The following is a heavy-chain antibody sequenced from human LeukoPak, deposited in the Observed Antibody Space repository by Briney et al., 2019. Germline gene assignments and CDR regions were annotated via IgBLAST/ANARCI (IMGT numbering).Heavy chain of an antibody. V-gene: IGHV1-69*01. J-gene: IGHJ4*02. CDR1: GGTFSSYA. CDR3: ALTYYYGSGSPFGFDY. Sequence: SVKVSCKASGGTFSSYAISWVRQAPGQGLEWMGGIIPIFGTANSAQKFQGRVTITADESTSTAYMELSSLRSEDTAVYYCALTYYYGSGSPFGFDYWGQGTLVTVSS. D-gene: IGHD3-10*01. CDR2: IIPIFGTA.